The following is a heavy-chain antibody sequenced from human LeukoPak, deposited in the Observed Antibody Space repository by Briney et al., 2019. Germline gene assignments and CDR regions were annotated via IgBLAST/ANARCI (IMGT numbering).Heavy chain of an antibody. CDR3: ARDLGRYFDY. Sequence: PSETLSLTCTVPGDSIGSGRYYWTWIRQHPGKGLEWIGYIYYSGTTYYNPSLKSRVTMSVDRSKNQFSLKLSSVTAADTAVYYCARDLGRYFDYWGQGTLVTVSS. CDR2: IYYSGTT. CDR1: GDSIGSGRYY. D-gene: IGHD2-15*01. V-gene: IGHV4-31*03. J-gene: IGHJ4*02.